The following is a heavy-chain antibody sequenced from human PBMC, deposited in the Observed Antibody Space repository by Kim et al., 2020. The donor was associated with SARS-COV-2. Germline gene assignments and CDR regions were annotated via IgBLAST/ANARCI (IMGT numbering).Heavy chain of an antibody. CDR2: IILIFDSS. V-gene: IGHV1-69*13. Sequence: SVKVSCKASGDTFSTNYAIHWVRQAPGHGLEWVGAIILIFDSSNYAKKFQGRITITADASTTTAYMELTNLTSDDTAIYYCARGQSTNHDHYGSGTYPYVFDIWGQGTLVTVSS. CDR3: ARGQSTNHDHYGSGTYPYVFDI. CDR1: GDTFSTNYA. J-gene: IGHJ1*01. D-gene: IGHD3-10*01.